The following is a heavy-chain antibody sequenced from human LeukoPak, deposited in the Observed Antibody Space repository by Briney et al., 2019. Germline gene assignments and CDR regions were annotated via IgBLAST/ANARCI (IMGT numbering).Heavy chain of an antibody. V-gene: IGHV4-4*07. CDR1: GGSISRYY. CDR3: ARASGYNQYYYGMDG. CDR2: IYTTGST. Sequence: ETRSLTCTVSGGSISRYYWSWIRQPAGKGLEWIGRIYTTGSTSYNPSLKRRATMSVDTSKNQFSLKLSSVTAADTAMYYCARASGYNQYYYGMDGWGQGRAVSVSS. J-gene: IGHJ6*01. D-gene: IGHD6-25*01.